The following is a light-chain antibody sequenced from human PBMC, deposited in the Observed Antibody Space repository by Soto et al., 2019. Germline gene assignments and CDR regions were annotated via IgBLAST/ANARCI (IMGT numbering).Light chain of an antibody. J-gene: IGKJ1*01. Sequence: DIQMTQSPSTLSASVGDRVTITCRASQSISTWLAWYQQKPGKAPKILIYKASTLQSGVPSRFSGSGSGTEFTLTIISLQPDDFATYYCQQYYNYYRTFGQGTKVEIK. CDR2: KAS. CDR3: QQYYNYYRT. CDR1: QSISTW. V-gene: IGKV1-5*03.